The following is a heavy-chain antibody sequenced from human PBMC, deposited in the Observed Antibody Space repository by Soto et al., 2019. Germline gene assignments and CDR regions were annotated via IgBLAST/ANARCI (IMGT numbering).Heavy chain of an antibody. J-gene: IGHJ5*02. D-gene: IGHD3-3*01. V-gene: IGHV1-18*01. CDR3: ARDPMYYDFWSGYFRWFDP. CDR1: GYTFTSYG. Sequence: ASVKVSFKASGYTFTSYGISWVRQAPGQGLEWMGWISAYNGNANYAQKLQGRVTMTTDTSTSTAYMELRSLRSDDTAVYYCARDPMYYDFWSGYFRWFDPWGQGTLVTVSS. CDR2: ISAYNGNA.